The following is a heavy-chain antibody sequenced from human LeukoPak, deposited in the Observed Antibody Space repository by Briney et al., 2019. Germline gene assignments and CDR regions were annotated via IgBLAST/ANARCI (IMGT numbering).Heavy chain of an antibody. CDR1: GFTFSSYA. CDR2: ISTSGDST. V-gene: IGHV3-23*01. J-gene: IGHJ4*02. D-gene: IGHD2-15*01. CDR3: ARQLGYCSDGTCYFDF. Sequence: QTRGSLRLSCAASGFTFSSYAMSWVRQAPGKGLEWVSAISTSGDSTYSADSVKGRFTISRDNSKNTLNLLMNSLRAEDTAVYHCARQLGYCSDGTCYFDFWGQGTLVTVSS.